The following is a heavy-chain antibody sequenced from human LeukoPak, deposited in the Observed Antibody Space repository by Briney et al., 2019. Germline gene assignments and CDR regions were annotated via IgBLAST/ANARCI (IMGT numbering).Heavy chain of an antibody. Sequence: SETLSLTGTVSGGSISSYYWSWIRQPPGKGLEWIGYVYSSGSTDYNPSLKSRVTISVDTSKKQFSLKLSSVTAADTAVYYCARVRRDYYDSSLFDYWGQGTLVTVSS. J-gene: IGHJ4*02. V-gene: IGHV4-59*01. D-gene: IGHD3-22*01. CDR3: ARVRRDYYDSSLFDY. CDR1: GGSISSYY. CDR2: VYSSGST.